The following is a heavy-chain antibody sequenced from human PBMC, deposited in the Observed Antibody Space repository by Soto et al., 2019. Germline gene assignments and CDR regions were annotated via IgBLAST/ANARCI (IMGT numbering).Heavy chain of an antibody. Sequence: PSETLSLTCAVYGGSFSGYYWSWIRQPPGKGLEWIGEINHSGSTNYNPSLKSRVTISVDTSKNQLSLKLSSVTAADTDVYYCARASPRITMVREGTYYYYVMDVWGEGTPVTVSS. CDR1: GGSFSGYY. D-gene: IGHD3-10*01. J-gene: IGHJ6*04. CDR2: INHSGST. V-gene: IGHV4-34*01. CDR3: ARASPRITMVREGTYYYYVMDV.